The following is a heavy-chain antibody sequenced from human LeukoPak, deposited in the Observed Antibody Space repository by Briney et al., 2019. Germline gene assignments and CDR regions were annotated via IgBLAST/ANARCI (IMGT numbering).Heavy chain of an antibody. CDR3: ARDSEGAKGGSGYYYTDH. CDR1: GFAFGSHA. CDR2: ISSSGSTI. Sequence: GGSLRLSCAASGFAFGSHAMYWVRQVPGKGLEWVSYISSSGSTIYYADSVKGRFTISRDNAKNSLYLQMNSLRAEDTAVYYCARDSEGAKGGSGYYYTDHWGQGTLVTVSS. D-gene: IGHD3-22*01. J-gene: IGHJ4*02. V-gene: IGHV3-48*04.